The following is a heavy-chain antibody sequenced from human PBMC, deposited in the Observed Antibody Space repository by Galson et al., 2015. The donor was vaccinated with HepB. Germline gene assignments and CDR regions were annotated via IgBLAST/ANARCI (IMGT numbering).Heavy chain of an antibody. J-gene: IGHJ4*02. CDR1: GYSLGELS. V-gene: IGHV1-24*01. Sequence: VKVSCKVSGYSLGELSMHWVRQAPGKGLEWMGSFDPEDGETLYAQTFQDRVTMTEDTSTYTAYMELSSLRSEDTAVYYCATLLDWNDEFDYWGQGTLVTVSS. CDR2: FDPEDGET. CDR3: ATLLDWNDEFDY. D-gene: IGHD1-1*01.